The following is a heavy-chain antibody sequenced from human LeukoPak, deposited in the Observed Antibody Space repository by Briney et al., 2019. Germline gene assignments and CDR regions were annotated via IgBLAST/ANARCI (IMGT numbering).Heavy chain of an antibody. CDR1: GFTFSSYW. CDR3: ARVGTTSNFYYYYGMDV. CDR2: INSDGSTT. J-gene: IGHJ6*02. V-gene: IGHV3-74*01. Sequence: GGSLRLSCAASGFTFSSYWMCWVRPAPGKGLLWVSRINSDGSTTSYADSVKGRFTISRDNAKNTLYLQMNSLRAEDTAVYYCARVGTTSNFYYYYGMDVWGQRTTITVSS. D-gene: IGHD2/OR15-2a*01.